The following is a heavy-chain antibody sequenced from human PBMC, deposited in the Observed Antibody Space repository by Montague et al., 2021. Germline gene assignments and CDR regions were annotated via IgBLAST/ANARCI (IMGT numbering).Heavy chain of an antibody. J-gene: IGHJ3*02. CDR3: ARLTFAVGDAPEFFDI. CDR2: ISYNGSP. D-gene: IGHD3/OR15-3a*01. V-gene: IGHV4-39*01. Sequence: SETLSLTCSVSGGSISRRPYYWAWIRPPPGKGLEWIATISYNGSPYSDSALRSRVTISVDTSKNQLSLSLTSVAATDTAVYYCARLTFAVGDAPEFFDIWGQGTTVTVSS. CDR1: GGSISRRPYY.